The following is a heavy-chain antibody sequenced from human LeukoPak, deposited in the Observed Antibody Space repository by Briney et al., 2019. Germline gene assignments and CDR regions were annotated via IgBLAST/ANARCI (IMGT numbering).Heavy chain of an antibody. Sequence: ASVKVSCKVSGYTLTELSMHWVRQAHGKGLEWMGGFDPEDGETIYAQKFQGRVTMTEDTSTDTAYMELSSLRSEDTAVYYCARGARYSGSYARWRHFDYWGQGTLVTVSS. J-gene: IGHJ4*02. V-gene: IGHV1-24*01. D-gene: IGHD1-26*01. CDR2: FDPEDGET. CDR3: ARGARYSGSYARWRHFDY. CDR1: GYTLTELS.